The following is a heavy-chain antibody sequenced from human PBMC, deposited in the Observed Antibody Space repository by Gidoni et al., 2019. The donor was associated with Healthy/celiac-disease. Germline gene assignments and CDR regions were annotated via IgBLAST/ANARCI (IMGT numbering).Heavy chain of an antibody. D-gene: IGHD2-21*02. J-gene: IGHJ3*02. CDR2: IYYSGST. Sequence: QVQLQESGPGLVKPSETLSLPCTVSGGSISSYYWSWIRQPPGKGLEWIGYIYYSGSTNYNPSLKSRVTISVDTSKNQFSLKLSSVTAADTAVYYCARHDYCGGDCYDDAFDIWGQGTMVTVSS. CDR1: GGSISSYY. CDR3: ARHDYCGGDCYDDAFDI. V-gene: IGHV4-59*08.